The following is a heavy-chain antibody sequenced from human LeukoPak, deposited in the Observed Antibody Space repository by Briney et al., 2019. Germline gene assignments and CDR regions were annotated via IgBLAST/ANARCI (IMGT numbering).Heavy chain of an antibody. V-gene: IGHV7-4-1*02. Sequence: VASVKVSCKTSGYTFTDYDITWVRQAPGQGLEWMGWINTNTGNPTYAQGFTGRFVFSLDTSVSTAYLQISSLKAEDTAVYYCARAYQRFGGLSLPDYWGQGTLVTVSS. CDR2: INTNTGNP. CDR3: ARAYQRFGGLSLPDY. J-gene: IGHJ4*02. D-gene: IGHD3-16*01. CDR1: GYTFTDYD.